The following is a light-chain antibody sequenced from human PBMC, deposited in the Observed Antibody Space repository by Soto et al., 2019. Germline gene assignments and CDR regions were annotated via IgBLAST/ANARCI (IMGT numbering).Light chain of an antibody. J-gene: IGLJ3*02. CDR2: SNY. CDR1: SSNIGSNT. V-gene: IGLV1-44*01. CDR3: AAWDDSLDGWV. Sequence: QSVLTQPPSASGTPGQRVTISCSGSSSNIGSNTANWYQQLPGTAPKLLIYSNYQRPSGVPDRFSGSKSGTSASLAISGLQSEDEADYWCAAWDDSLDGWVFGGGTKVTV.